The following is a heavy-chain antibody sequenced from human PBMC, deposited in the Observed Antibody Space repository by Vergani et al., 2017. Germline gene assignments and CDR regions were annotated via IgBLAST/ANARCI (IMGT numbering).Heavy chain of an antibody. CDR1: GFTVSSNY. V-gene: IGHV3-15*01. Sequence: EVQLVETGGGLIQPGGSLRLSCAASGFTVSSNYMSWVRQAPGKGLEWVARIRPKTDGETTDYAAPVKGRVTISRDDSKNTLYLQMNSLKTEDTAVYYCTTPTEWELRYYFDYWGQGTLVTVSS. CDR3: TTPTEWELRYYFDY. CDR2: IRPKTDGETT. J-gene: IGHJ4*02. D-gene: IGHD3-16*01.